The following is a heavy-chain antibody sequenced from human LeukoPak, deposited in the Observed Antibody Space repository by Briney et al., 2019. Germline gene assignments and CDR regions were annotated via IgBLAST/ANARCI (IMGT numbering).Heavy chain of an antibody. J-gene: IGHJ4*02. CDR3: ARDREFNYYGSGSSPPDY. CDR1: GYTFTSYG. CDR2: ISAYNGNT. Sequence: ASVKVSCKASGYTFTSYGISWVRQAPGQGLEWMGWISAYNGNTNYAQKLQGRVTMTTDTSTSTAYMELRSLRSDDTAVYYCARDREFNYYGSGSSPPDYWGQGTLVTVSS. V-gene: IGHV1-18*01. D-gene: IGHD3-10*01.